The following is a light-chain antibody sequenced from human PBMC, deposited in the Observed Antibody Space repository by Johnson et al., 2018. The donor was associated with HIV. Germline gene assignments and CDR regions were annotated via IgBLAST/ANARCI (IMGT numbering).Light chain of an antibody. V-gene: IGLV1-51*01. Sequence: QSALTQPPSVSAAPGQKVTISCSGSSSNIGNNYVSWYQQLPGTAHKLLISDNNKRPSGIPDRFSGSKSGTSATLVISGLQTGDEADYYCGTWDTSWSAPYVCGTGTKVTVL. CDR1: SSNIGNNY. CDR3: GTWDTSWSAPYV. CDR2: DNN. J-gene: IGLJ1*01.